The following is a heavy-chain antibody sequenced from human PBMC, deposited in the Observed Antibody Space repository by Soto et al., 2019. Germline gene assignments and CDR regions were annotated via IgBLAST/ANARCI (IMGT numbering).Heavy chain of an antibody. CDR1: GFTFSRDS. CDR3: ARDRLRLNYFDY. J-gene: IGHJ4*02. CDR2: ISYDGRNT. D-gene: IGHD5-12*01. V-gene: IGHV3-30*04. Sequence: PGGSLRLSCAASGFTFSRDSMHWVRQAPGRGLEWVASISYDGRNTYHPDSVKGRFTISRDNSKSTLSLQMNSLRGEDTAVYYCARDRLRLNYFDYWGQGALVT.